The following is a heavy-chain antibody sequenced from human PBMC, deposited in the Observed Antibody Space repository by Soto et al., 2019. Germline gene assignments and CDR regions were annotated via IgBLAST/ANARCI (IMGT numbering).Heavy chain of an antibody. V-gene: IGHV3-30-3*01. CDR2: ISDDGVNE. J-gene: IGHJ4*02. CDR3: ARGSAGHYNSGTLLD. Sequence: GGSLRLSCTASGFTFSNYAMHWVRQAPGKGLEWVAVISDDGVNEYYADSVKGRYTISRDNYRNTLFLQMNSLRDDDTAVFYCARGSAGHYNSGTLLDWGLGTLVTVSS. CDR1: GFTFSNYA. D-gene: IGHD3-10*01.